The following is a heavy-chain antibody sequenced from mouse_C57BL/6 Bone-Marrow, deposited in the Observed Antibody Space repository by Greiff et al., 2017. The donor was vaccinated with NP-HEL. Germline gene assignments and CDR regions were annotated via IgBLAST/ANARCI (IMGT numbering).Heavy chain of an antibody. CDR1: GYAFTNYL. J-gene: IGHJ3*01. V-gene: IGHV1-54*01. D-gene: IGHD4-1*01. CDR3: ARLANWDPFAY. Sequence: QVQLQQSGAELVRPGTSVKVSCKASGYAFTNYLIEWVKQRPGQGLEWIGVINPGSGGTNYNEKFKGKATLTADKSSSTAYMQLSSLTSEDSAVYFCARLANWDPFAYWGQGTLVTVSA. CDR2: INPGSGGT.